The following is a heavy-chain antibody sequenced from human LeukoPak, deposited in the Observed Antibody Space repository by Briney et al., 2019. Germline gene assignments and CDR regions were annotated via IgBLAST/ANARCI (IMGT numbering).Heavy chain of an antibody. Sequence: SETLSLTCTVSGYSIRSGYYWGWIRQPPGEGLEWIGSLFPTGRTYYNPFLKSRVTISVDTSKNQFSLKLNSVNVADTAVYYCARLDTAMVQIDYWGQGTLVTVSS. J-gene: IGHJ4*02. CDR3: ARLDTAMVQIDY. CDR1: GYSIRSGYY. CDR2: LFPTGRT. D-gene: IGHD5-18*01. V-gene: IGHV4-38-2*02.